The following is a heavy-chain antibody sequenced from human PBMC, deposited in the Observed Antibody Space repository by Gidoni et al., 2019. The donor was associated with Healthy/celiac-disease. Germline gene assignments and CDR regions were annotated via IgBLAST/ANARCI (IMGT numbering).Heavy chain of an antibody. V-gene: IGHV2-26*01. Sequence: QVTLKESGPVLVKPTETLTLTCTVSGFSLSNARMGVSWIRQPPGKALEWLAHIFSNDEKSYSTSLKSRLTISKDTSKSQVVLTMTNMDPVDTATYYCARTGRDFWSGYLFDYWGQGTLVTVSS. D-gene: IGHD3-3*01. CDR2: IFSNDEK. CDR1: GFSLSNARMG. J-gene: IGHJ4*02. CDR3: ARTGRDFWSGYLFDY.